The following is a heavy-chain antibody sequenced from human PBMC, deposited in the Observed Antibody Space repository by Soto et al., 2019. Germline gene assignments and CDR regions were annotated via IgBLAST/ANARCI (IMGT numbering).Heavy chain of an antibody. CDR1: GGTFSSYA. J-gene: IGHJ4*02. D-gene: IGHD5-18*01. CDR2: IIPIFGTA. CDR3: ASWVIQLWPYVDY. V-gene: IGHV1-69*06. Sequence: GASVKVFCKASGGTFSSYAISWVRQAPGQGLEWMGGIIPIFGTANYAQKFQGRVTITADKSTSTAYMELSSLRSEDTAVYYCASWVIQLWPYVDYWGQGTLVTVSS.